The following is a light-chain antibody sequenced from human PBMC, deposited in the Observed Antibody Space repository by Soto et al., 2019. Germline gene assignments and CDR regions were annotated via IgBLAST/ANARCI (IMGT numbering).Light chain of an antibody. Sequence: DIQISQSPSSMSASVGDKVTITCRASQGISSWLAWYQQKPGKAPKLLIYAASTLQSGVPSRFSGSGSGTEFTLTLSSLQPEDFATYYCPQSYSTPPTFGQGTRLEIK. CDR1: QGISSW. J-gene: IGKJ5*01. V-gene: IGKV1-12*01. CDR3: PQSYSTPPT. CDR2: AAS.